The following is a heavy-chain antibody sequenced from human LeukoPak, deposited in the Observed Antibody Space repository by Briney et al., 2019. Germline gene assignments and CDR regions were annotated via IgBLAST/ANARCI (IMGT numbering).Heavy chain of an antibody. D-gene: IGHD5-12*01. J-gene: IGHJ4*02. CDR1: GGSFSDYY. CDR2: INHSGST. CDR3: ARVAHPSRNGYYLGY. Sequence: SETLSLTCAVYGGSFSDYYWTWVRQSPGKGLEWIGDINHSGSTNYNPSLKSRVTISADTSKSQFSLKVTSVTAADTALYYCARVAHPSRNGYYLGYWGQGTLVTISS. V-gene: IGHV4-34*01.